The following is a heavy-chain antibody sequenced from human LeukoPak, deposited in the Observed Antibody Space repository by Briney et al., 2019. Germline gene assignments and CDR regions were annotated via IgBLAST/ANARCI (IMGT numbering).Heavy chain of an antibody. J-gene: IGHJ3*02. CDR2: IYSGGST. V-gene: IGHV3-53*01. CDR3: ARDGFSSGYPYDAFDI. D-gene: IGHD3-22*01. Sequence: GSLRLSCAASGFTVSSNYMSWGRQAPGKGLEWVSVIYSGGSTYYADSVKGRFTISRDNSKNTLYLQMNSLRAEDTAVYYCARDGFSSGYPYDAFDIWGQGTMVTVSS. CDR1: GFTVSSNY.